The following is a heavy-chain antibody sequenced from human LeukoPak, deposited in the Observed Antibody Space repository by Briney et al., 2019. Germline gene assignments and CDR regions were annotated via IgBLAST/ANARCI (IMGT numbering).Heavy chain of an antibody. D-gene: IGHD2-8*01. CDR2: ISYSGST. V-gene: IGHV4-59*12. J-gene: IGHJ4*02. CDR1: GGSISSYY. CDR3: ARDLGVLMVYDRPYYFDY. Sequence: ETLSLTCTVSGGSISSYYWSWIRQPPGKGLEWIGYISYSGSTNYNPSLKSRVTISVDTSKNQFSLKLNSVTAADTAVYCCARDLGVLMVYDRPYYFDYWGQGTLVTVSS.